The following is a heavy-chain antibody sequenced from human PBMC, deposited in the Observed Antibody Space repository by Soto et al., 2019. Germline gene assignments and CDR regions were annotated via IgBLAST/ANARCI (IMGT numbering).Heavy chain of an antibody. Sequence: GGSLRLSCAGSGLSFGDDAMHWVRQAPGKGLEWVAVITYDGSTKFYADSVRGRFTISRDNSKSTLYLQMASLISKDTAVYYCARDVGTQMDFWSTSGMDVWGQGTTVTVSS. CDR2: ITYDGSTK. CDR1: GLSFGDDA. CDR3: ARDVGTQMDFWSTSGMDV. V-gene: IGHV3-30-3*01. D-gene: IGHD3-3*01. J-gene: IGHJ6*02.